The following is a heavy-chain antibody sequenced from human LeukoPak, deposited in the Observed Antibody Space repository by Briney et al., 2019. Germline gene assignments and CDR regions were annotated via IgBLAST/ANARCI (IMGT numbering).Heavy chain of an antibody. CDR3: ARVSIVVPAAANYYYYYGMDV. Sequence: SETLSLTCTVSGGSISSGGYYWSWIRQHPGKGLEWIGYIYYSGSTYYNPSLKSRVTISVDTSKNQFSLKLSSVTAADTAVYYCARVSIVVPAAANYYYYYGMDVWGQGTTVTVSS. V-gene: IGHV4-31*03. CDR1: GGSISSGGYY. D-gene: IGHD2-2*01. CDR2: IYYSGST. J-gene: IGHJ6*02.